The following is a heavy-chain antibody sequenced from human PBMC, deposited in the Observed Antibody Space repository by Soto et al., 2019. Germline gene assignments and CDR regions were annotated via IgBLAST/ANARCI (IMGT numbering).Heavy chain of an antibody. CDR1: GFTFSNCA. V-gene: IGHV3-23*01. CDR3: TTRASADGYFHHMVV. J-gene: IGHJ6*03. Sequence: EVQLLESGGGLVQPGGSLRLSCATSGFTFSNCAMTWVRQAPGKGLEWVSVISVSGTHKYYADSVKGRFSVSRDDSKTTLYLEMNRLRVEDTAICYCTTRASADGYFHHMVVWGKGTTVTVS. D-gene: IGHD6-25*01. CDR2: ISVSGTHK.